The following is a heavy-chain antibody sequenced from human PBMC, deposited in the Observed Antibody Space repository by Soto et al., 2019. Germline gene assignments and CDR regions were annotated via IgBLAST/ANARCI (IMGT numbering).Heavy chain of an antibody. CDR3: AKTITIFGENWFDP. CDR1: GGSIRSSSYY. D-gene: IGHD3-3*01. V-gene: IGHV4-39*07. Sequence: PSETLSLTCTVSGGSIRSSSYYWGWIRQPPGKGLEWIGSIYYSGSTYYNPSLKSRVTISVDTSKNQLSLRLSSVTAADTAVYYCAKTITIFGENWFDPWGQGTLVTVSS. CDR2: IYYSGST. J-gene: IGHJ5*02.